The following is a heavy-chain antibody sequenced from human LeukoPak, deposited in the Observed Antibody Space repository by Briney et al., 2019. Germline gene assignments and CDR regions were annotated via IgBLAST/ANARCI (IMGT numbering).Heavy chain of an antibody. J-gene: IGHJ4*02. CDR2: ISSSSSYI. CDR1: GFTFSSYS. V-gene: IGHV3-21*01. Sequence: GGSLRLSCAASGFTFSSYSMNWVRQAPGKGLEWVSSISSSSSYIYYADSVKGRFTTSRDNAKNSLYLQMNGLRAEDTAVYYCASYYDSSGPAQFDYWGQGTLVTVSS. CDR3: ASYYDSSGPAQFDY. D-gene: IGHD3-22*01.